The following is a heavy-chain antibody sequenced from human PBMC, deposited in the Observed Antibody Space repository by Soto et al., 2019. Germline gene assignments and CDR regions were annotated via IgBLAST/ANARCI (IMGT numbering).Heavy chain of an antibody. CDR2: IKQDGSEK. J-gene: IGHJ4*02. V-gene: IGHV3-7*03. CDR3: ARDYYGSSFDY. CDR1: GFTFSSYW. Sequence: SLRLSCAASGFTFSSYWMSWVRQAPGKGLEWVANIKQDGSEKYYVDSVKGRFAISRDNAKNSLYLQMNSLRAEDTAVYYCARDYYGSSFDYWGQGTLVTVSS. D-gene: IGHD3-10*01.